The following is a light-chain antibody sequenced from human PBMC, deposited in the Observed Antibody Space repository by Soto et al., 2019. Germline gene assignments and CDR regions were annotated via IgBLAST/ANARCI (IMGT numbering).Light chain of an antibody. Sequence: QSVLTQPASVSGSPGQSVTISCTGTSSDVGSYNLVSWYQQHPGKAPKVVIYEDTKRPSGVSDHFSGSKSGNTASLTISGLQADDEADYYCSSYAGSSTLVFGGGTKGTVL. V-gene: IGLV2-23*01. CDR2: EDT. CDR1: SSDVGSYNL. CDR3: SSYAGSSTLV. J-gene: IGLJ3*02.